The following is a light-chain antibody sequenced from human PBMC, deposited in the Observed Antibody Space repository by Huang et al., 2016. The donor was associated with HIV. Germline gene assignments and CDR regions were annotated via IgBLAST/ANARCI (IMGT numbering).Light chain of an antibody. J-gene: IGKJ2*01. CDR2: KVS. V-gene: IGKV2-30*02. CDR3: MQNTRMYT. Sequence: VMTQSPLYLPVTLGQSASNSCRSSQSLVHSDGNTYLNLFHQRPGQPTRRLISKVSNRDCGVPDSFSGRGSGTDFTLRISRVEAEDVGIYYCMQNTRMYTFGQGTKLEIE. CDR1: QSLVHSDGNTY.